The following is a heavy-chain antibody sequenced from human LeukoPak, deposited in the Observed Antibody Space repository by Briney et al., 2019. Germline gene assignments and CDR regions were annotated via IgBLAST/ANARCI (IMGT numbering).Heavy chain of an antibody. CDR3: ARARYVVPAAIRTNWFDP. J-gene: IGHJ5*02. D-gene: IGHD2-2*02. Sequence: ASVKVSCKASGYTFTSYGISWVRQAPGQGFEWMGWISAYNGNTNYAQKLQGRVTMTTDTSTSTAYMELRSLRSDDTAVYYCARARYVVPAAIRTNWFDPWGQGTLVTVSS. CDR2: ISAYNGNT. V-gene: IGHV1-18*01. CDR1: GYTFTSYG.